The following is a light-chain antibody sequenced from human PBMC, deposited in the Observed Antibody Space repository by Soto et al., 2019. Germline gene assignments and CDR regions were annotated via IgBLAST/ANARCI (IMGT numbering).Light chain of an antibody. CDR1: QAISTW. V-gene: IGKV1D-12*01. Sequence: DXQMTQSPSSVSASVGDRVTITCRASQAISTWLAWYQQKPGKAPKLLIYAASNLQTGVPSRFSGSGSGTDFTLTISSLQPEDFATYYCQQANSFPRTFGQGTKVEIK. CDR2: AAS. J-gene: IGKJ1*01. CDR3: QQANSFPRT.